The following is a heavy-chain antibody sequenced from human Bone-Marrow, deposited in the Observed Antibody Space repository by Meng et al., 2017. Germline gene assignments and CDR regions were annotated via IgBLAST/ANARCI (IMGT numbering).Heavy chain of an antibody. J-gene: IGHJ4*02. CDR1: GFTFSDNY. D-gene: IGHD6-19*01. Sequence: GESLKISCAGSGFTFSDNYMSWIRQAPGKGLEWVSYISSSGSIIYYADSVKGRFTISRANAKNSLYLQMNTLRVEDTAMYYCAREGAVAGLQYWGQGTLVTVSS. CDR2: ISSSGSII. CDR3: AREGAVAGLQY. V-gene: IGHV3-11*01.